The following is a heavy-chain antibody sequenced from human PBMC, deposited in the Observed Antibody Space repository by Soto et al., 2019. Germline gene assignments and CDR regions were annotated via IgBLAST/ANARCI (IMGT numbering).Heavy chain of an antibody. J-gene: IGHJ4*02. CDR3: AAGYSSGYYYIDY. D-gene: IGHD3-22*01. V-gene: IGHV1-58*01. CDR2: IVVGSGNT. CDR1: GFTFTSSA. Sequence: SVKVSCKASGFTFTSSAVQWVRQARGQRLEWIGWIVVGSGNTNYAQKFQERVTITRDMSTSTAYMELSSLRSEDTAVYYCAAGYSSGYYYIDYWGQGTQVTVSS.